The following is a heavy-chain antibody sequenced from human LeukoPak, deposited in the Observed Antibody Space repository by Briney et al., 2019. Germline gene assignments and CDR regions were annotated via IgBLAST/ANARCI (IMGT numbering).Heavy chain of an antibody. Sequence: ASVKVSCKVSGYTLTELSMHWVRQAPGKGLEWMGGFDPEDGETIYAQKFQGRATMTEDTSTDTAYMELSSLRSEDTAVYYCATLIVGATAGPYFDYWGQGTLVTVSS. CDR3: ATLIVGATAGPYFDY. CDR1: GYTLTELS. V-gene: IGHV1-24*01. CDR2: FDPEDGET. D-gene: IGHD1-26*01. J-gene: IGHJ4*02.